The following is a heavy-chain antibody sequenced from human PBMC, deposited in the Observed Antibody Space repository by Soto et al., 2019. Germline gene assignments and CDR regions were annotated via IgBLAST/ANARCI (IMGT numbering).Heavy chain of an antibody. J-gene: IGHJ4*02. CDR2: ISASSTTV. D-gene: IGHD3-16*02. V-gene: IGHV3-48*02. CDR3: ARIYRRDGNKYADY. CDR1: EFTFSSFN. Sequence: EVHLVDSGGGLVQPGESLRLSCAASEFTFSSFNMHWVRQAPGKGLEWVSYISASSTTVYYGDSVKGRFTISRDNAKNSLYLQMNSLRDEDTAVYYCARIYRRDGNKYADYWGQGTLVTVSS.